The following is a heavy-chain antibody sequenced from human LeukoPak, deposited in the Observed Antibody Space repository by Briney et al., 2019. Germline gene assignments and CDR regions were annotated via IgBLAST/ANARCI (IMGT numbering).Heavy chain of an antibody. J-gene: IGHJ4*02. D-gene: IGHD4-17*01. V-gene: IGHV4-34*01. CDR1: GGSFSGYY. CDR2: INHSGST. Sequence: PSETLSLTCAVYGGSFSGYYWSWIRQPPGKGLEWIGEINHSGSTNYNPSLKSRVTISVDTSKNQFSLKLRSVTAADTAVYYCARGEDDYGEYYFDYWGQGTLVTVSS. CDR3: ARGEDDYGEYYFDY.